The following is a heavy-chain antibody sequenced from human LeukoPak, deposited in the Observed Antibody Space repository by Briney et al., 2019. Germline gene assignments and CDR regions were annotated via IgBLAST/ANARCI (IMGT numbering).Heavy chain of an antibody. D-gene: IGHD3-22*01. CDR2: IYYSGST. V-gene: IGHV4-59*12. J-gene: IGHJ4*02. CDR1: GGSISSYY. Sequence: SETLSLTCTVSGGSISSYYWSWIRQPPGKGLEWIGYIYYSGSTNYNPSLKSRVTISVDTSKNQFSLKLSSMTAADTAVYYCASGYYHYWGQGTLVTVSS. CDR3: ASGYYHY.